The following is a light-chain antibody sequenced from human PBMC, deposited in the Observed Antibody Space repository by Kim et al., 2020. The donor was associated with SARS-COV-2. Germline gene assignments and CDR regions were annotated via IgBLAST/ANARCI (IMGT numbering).Light chain of an antibody. J-gene: IGLJ2*01. CDR2: DVS. V-gene: IGLV2-14*03. CDR3: SSYRTGNTVI. Sequence: GQSITISCTGTSSDVGGHIYVSWYQQHPGKAPKLMIYDVSHRPSGVSDRFSGSKSGNTASLTISGLQAEDEADYYCSSYRTGNTVIFGGGTQLTVL. CDR1: SSDVGGHIY.